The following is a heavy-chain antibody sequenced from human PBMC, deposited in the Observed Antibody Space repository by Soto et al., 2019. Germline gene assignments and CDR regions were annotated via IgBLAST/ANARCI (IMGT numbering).Heavy chain of an antibody. CDR2: ISYDGSNK. CDR1: GFPFSSYG. V-gene: IGHV3-33*01. Sequence: GGSLRLSCAASGFPFSSYGMHWVRQAPGKGLQWVAVISYDGSNKDYADSVKGRFIISRDNSKNSLYLQMNSLRAEDTAVSFCARFNSGTYSYDYWGQGTQVTVSS. J-gene: IGHJ4*02. CDR3: ARFNSGTYSYDY. D-gene: IGHD5-12*01.